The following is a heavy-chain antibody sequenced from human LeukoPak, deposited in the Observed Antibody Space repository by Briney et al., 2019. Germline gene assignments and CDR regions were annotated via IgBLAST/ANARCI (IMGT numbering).Heavy chain of an antibody. Sequence: PGGSLRLSCAASGFTFSSYGMHWVRQAPGRGLEWVAVISYDGTNKYYADSMQGRFTISRDNSKNTLYLQMNSLRAEDTAVYYCAKSANYDYVWGSYRFSAFDIWGQGTMVTVSS. CDR1: GFTFSSYG. CDR3: AKSANYDYVWGSYRFSAFDI. CDR2: ISYDGTNK. V-gene: IGHV3-30*18. J-gene: IGHJ3*02. D-gene: IGHD3-16*02.